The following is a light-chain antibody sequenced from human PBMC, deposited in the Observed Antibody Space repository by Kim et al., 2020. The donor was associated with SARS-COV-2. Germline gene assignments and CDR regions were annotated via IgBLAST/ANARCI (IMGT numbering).Light chain of an antibody. J-gene: IGKJ1*01. Sequence: SPGERAPLSCRASQSVSSSYLAWYQQKPGQAPRLLIYGGSSRATGIPDRFSGRGSGTDFILTISRLEPEDFAVYYCQQYGNSPQTFGQGTKVDIK. CDR3: QQYGNSPQT. CDR1: QSVSSSY. V-gene: IGKV3-20*01. CDR2: GGS.